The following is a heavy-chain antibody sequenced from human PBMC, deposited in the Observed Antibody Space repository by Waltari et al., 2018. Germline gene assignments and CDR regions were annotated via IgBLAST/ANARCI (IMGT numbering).Heavy chain of an antibody. D-gene: IGHD4-17*01. CDR2: IIPIFGTA. J-gene: IGHJ3*02. CDR3: ATPSDDYGAHDAFDI. V-gene: IGHV1-69*08. Sequence: QVQLVQSGAEVKKPGSSVKVSCKASGGTFSSYAISWVRQAPGQGLEWMGRIIPIFGTANYAQKFQGRGTITADKSTSTAYMELSSLRSEDTAVYYCATPSDDYGAHDAFDIWGQGTMVTVSS. CDR1: GGTFSSYA.